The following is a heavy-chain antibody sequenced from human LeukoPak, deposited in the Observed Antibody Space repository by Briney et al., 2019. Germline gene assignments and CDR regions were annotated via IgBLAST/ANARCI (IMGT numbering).Heavy chain of an antibody. V-gene: IGHV4-4*09. CDR1: GGYMSTYY. J-gene: IGHJ6*04. D-gene: IGHD6-13*01. Sequence: SETLSLTCTVSGGYMSTYYWGWVRQPPGKGLEWIGYIYTSGNTNYNPSLKSRVTLSVDTSRNQFSLRPSSVTAADTAVYYCARQGGYSSPFSVWGKGTTVAVSS. CDR3: ARQGGYSSPFSV. CDR2: IYTSGNT.